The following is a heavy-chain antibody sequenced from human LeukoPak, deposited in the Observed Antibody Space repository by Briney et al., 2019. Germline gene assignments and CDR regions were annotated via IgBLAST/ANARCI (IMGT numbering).Heavy chain of an antibody. Sequence: SETLSLTCTVSGASITGHYLTWIRQPPGNGLEWIGYISHIGSTNYNPSLKSRVTISVDTSKNQLSLKLTSVTAADTALYYCARDRISINALDMWGQGTMVTVSS. J-gene: IGHJ3*02. D-gene: IGHD1-14*01. CDR1: GASITGHY. CDR3: ARDRISINALDM. CDR2: ISHIGST. V-gene: IGHV4-59*11.